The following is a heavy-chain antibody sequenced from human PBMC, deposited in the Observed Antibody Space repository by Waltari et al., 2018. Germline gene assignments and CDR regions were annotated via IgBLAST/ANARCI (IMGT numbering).Heavy chain of an antibody. D-gene: IGHD5-12*01. Sequence: QVQLQESGPGLVKPSETLSLTCTVSGGSISGYYWTWIRQPPGKGLEWIGYIDYSRTTNYNPSLKSRLTISLDTPKHQFSLKLSSVTAADTAVYYCARFIRLQLDWFDPWGQGALVTVSS. CDR3: ARFIRLQLDWFDP. J-gene: IGHJ5*02. V-gene: IGHV4-59*12. CDR2: IDYSRTT. CDR1: GGSISGYY.